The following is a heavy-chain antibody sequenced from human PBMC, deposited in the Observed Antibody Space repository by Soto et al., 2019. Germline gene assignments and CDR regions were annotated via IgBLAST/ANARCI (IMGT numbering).Heavy chain of an antibody. Sequence: QGQLVQSGPEVKKPGSSVKVSCKDSGGLFSSFAISWVRQAPGQGLEWLGGIIPVFGTTNYAEKFQDRVTITADESTNTAYMELSSLTSGDTAIYCARGGGPYVWFNEFWGQGTLVTVSS. CDR2: IIPVFGTT. CDR1: GGLFSSFA. J-gene: IGHJ4*02. CDR3: ARGGGPYVWFNEF. V-gene: IGHV1-69*01. D-gene: IGHD3-16*01.